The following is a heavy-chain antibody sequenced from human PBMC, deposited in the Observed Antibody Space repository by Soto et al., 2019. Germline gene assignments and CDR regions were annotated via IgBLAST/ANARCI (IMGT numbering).Heavy chain of an antibody. D-gene: IGHD1-26*01. CDR2: IYSGGST. CDR3: ARDSYSGSYSWFDS. V-gene: IGHV3-53*01. CDR1: GFTVSSNY. Sequence: GGSLRLSCAASGFTVSSNYMSWVRQAPGKGLEWVSVIYSGGSTYYADSVKGRFTISRDNSKNTLYLQMKSLRAEDTAVYYCARDSYSGSYSWFDSWGQGTQVTVS. J-gene: IGHJ5*01.